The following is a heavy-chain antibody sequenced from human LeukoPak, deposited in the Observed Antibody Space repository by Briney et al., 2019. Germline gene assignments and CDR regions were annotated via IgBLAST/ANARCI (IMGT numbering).Heavy chain of an antibody. D-gene: IGHD2-2*02. CDR3: ATVAAIPQCYFDY. CDR2: FDPEDGET. CDR1: VYTLTELS. V-gene: IGHV1-24*01. J-gene: IGHJ4*02. Sequence: ASVKVSCKVSVYTLTELSMHWVRQAPGKGLEWVGGFDPEDGETIYAQKFQGRVTMTEDTSTDTAYMELSSLRSEDTAVYYCATVAAIPQCYFDYWGQGTLVTVSS.